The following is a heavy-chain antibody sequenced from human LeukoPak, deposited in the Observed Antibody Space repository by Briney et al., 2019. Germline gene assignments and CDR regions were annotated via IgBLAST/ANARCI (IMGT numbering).Heavy chain of an antibody. J-gene: IGHJ4*02. D-gene: IGHD3-9*01. CDR2: INHSGST. CDR3: ARGLEGGYDILTGYHYFDY. V-gene: IGHV4-34*01. Sequence: SETLSLTCAVYGGSFSGYYWSWIRQPPGKGLEWIGEINHSGSTNYNPSLKSRVTISVDTSKNQLSLKLSSVTAADTAVYYCARGLEGGYDILTGYHYFDYWGQGTLVTVSS. CDR1: GGSFSGYY.